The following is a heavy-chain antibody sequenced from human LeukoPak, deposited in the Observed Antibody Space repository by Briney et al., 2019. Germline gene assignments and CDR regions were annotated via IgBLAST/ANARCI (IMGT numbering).Heavy chain of an antibody. CDR3: ARGYCSGGSCFSYYYYNYMDV. CDR1: GGSFSGYY. V-gene: IGHV4-34*01. J-gene: IGHJ6*03. Sequence: SETLSLTCAAYGGSFSGYYWSWIRQPPGKGLEWIGSIHYSGSTNYNPSLKSRVTISVDTSKNQFSLKLSSVTAADTAVYYCARGYCSGGSCFSYYYYNYMDVWGKGITVTVSS. CDR2: IHYSGST. D-gene: IGHD2-15*01.